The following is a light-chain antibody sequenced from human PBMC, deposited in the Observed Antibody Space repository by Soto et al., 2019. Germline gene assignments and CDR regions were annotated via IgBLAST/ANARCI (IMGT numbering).Light chain of an antibody. CDR2: EGS. CDR3: CSCAGSYTFYV. V-gene: IGLV2-23*03. Sequence: QSALTQPASVSGSPGQSITISCTGTSSDVGGYDLVSWYQQHPGKAPKLIIYEGSKRPSGISNRFSGSKSGNTASLTISGLQADDEADYYCCSCAGSYTFYVFGTGTKVTVL. CDR1: SSDVGGYDL. J-gene: IGLJ1*01.